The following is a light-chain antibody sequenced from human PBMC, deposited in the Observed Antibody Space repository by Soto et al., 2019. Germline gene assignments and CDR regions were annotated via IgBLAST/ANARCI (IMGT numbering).Light chain of an antibody. J-gene: IGKJ2*01. V-gene: IGKV3-20*01. CDR2: GAS. CDR3: QQYGSIPRT. CDR1: QSVSSNY. Sequence: PGERATLSCRASQSVSSNYLAWYQQKPGQAPRLLIYGASSRATGIPDKFSGSGSGTDFTLTISRLEPEDFAVYYCQQYGSIPRTFGQGTKLEIK.